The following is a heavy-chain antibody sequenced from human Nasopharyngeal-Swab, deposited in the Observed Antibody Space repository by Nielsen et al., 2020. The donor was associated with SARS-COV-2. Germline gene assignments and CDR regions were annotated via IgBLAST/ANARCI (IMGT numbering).Heavy chain of an antibody. Sequence: GSLRLSCTVSGGAIRTSYWNWIRQTPGKRLEWIGYIHYSGSTNYNPSLKSRVTISIDTSKNQVSLKLSSVTAADTAVYYCAREIPGYSRVFDYWGQGTLVTVSS. D-gene: IGHD6-13*01. CDR1: GGAIRTSY. V-gene: IGHV4-59*12. J-gene: IGHJ4*02. CDR2: IHYSGST. CDR3: AREIPGYSRVFDY.